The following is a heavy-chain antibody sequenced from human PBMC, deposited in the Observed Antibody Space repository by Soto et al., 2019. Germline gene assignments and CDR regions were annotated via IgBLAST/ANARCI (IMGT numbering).Heavy chain of an antibody. D-gene: IGHD1-26*01. CDR1: GFTFTTYG. V-gene: IGHV3-30*03. CDR3: XKERTYSVASGFDY. Sequence: QVQLVDSGGGVVQPGRSLRLSCAASGFTFTTYGMHWVRRAPGKGLEWVAVISYDGSHAYYADSVKGRFTISRDNSKNTLYLQINSLRAEDTAXXXXXKERTYSVASGFDYWGRGTLVTVSS. CDR2: ISYDGSHA. J-gene: IGHJ4*02.